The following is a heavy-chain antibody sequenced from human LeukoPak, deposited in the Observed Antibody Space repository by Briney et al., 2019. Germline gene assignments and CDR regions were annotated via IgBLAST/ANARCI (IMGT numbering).Heavy chain of an antibody. CDR3: ARDPYSGGYGAYYYYYMDV. Sequence: GGSLRLSCAASGFTFSSYWMHWVRQAPGKGLVWVSRISNDGGNTSYADSVKGRFTISRDNAENSLYLQMNSLRDEDTAVYYCARDPYSGGYGAYYYYYMDVWGKGTTVTVSS. V-gene: IGHV3-74*01. CDR1: GFTFSSYW. J-gene: IGHJ6*03. D-gene: IGHD6-19*01. CDR2: ISNDGGNT.